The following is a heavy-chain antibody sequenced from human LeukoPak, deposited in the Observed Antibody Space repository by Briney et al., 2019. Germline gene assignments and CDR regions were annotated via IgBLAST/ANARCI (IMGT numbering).Heavy chain of an antibody. V-gene: IGHV4-4*02. D-gene: IGHD3-10*01. Sequence: SETLSLTCAVSGGSIGSSNWWSWIRQPPGRGLEWIGNIYYSGSTYYSPSLKSRVTVSVDTSKNQFSLKLSSVTAADTAVYYCARIPPYGFAIYYYGMDVWGQGTTVTVSS. CDR1: GGSIGSSNW. CDR3: ARIPPYGFAIYYYGMDV. CDR2: IYYSGST. J-gene: IGHJ6*02.